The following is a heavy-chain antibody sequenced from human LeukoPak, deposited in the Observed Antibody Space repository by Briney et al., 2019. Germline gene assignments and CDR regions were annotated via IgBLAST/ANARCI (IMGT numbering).Heavy chain of an antibody. CDR1: GYSISSGYY. Sequence: SETLSLTCAVSGYSISSGYYWAWIRQPPGKGLEWIGSIYHSGSTYYNPSLKSRVTISVDTSKNQFSLKLSSVTAADTAVYYCARTQLRGFYFDYWGQGTLVTVSS. D-gene: IGHD3-10*01. CDR3: ARTQLRGFYFDY. CDR2: IYHSGST. V-gene: IGHV4-38-2*01. J-gene: IGHJ4*02.